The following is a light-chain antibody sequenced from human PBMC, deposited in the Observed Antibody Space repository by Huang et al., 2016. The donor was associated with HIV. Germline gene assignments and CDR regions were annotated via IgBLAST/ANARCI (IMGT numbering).Light chain of an antibody. V-gene: IGKV1-33*01. Sequence: DIQMTQSPSSLSASVGDRITITCQASRDISDYLNWYQQRPGKAPKLLIHEASKLDTGVPSRFSGSGSGTDVTFTISSLQPEDFATYFCQQYDNLPYTFGQGTKLEF. CDR2: EAS. CDR3: QQYDNLPYT. J-gene: IGKJ2*01. CDR1: RDISDY.